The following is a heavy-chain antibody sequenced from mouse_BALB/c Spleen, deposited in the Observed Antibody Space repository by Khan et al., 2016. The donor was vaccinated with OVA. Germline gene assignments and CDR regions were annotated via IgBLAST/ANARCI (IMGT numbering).Heavy chain of an antibody. J-gene: IGHJ4*01. V-gene: IGHV5-15*02. CDR1: GFTFSDYG. Sequence: EVQLVESGGGLVQPGGSRKLSCAASGFTFSDYGMAWVRQTPGKGPEWVAFISNLAYSIYYADTVTGRFTISRENAKNTLYLEMSSPRSEDTAMYYCARGGRYGLYAMDYWGQGTSVTVSS. D-gene: IGHD2-14*01. CDR3: ARGGRYGLYAMDY. CDR2: ISNLAYSI.